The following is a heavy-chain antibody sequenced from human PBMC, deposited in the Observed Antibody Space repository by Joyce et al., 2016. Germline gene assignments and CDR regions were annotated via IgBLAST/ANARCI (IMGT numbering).Heavy chain of an antibody. CDR1: GFTFVGYA. CDR3: VRPRVAVAGTRWFDP. V-gene: IGHV3-23*01. Sequence: EVQLLESGGGLVQLGGFLRLSCAASGFTFVGYALSWVHQTQGKGLELFSAIGAGSRGTHYADSVRGRFTISRADSDNSLYLHMSGLRSDDTAVYYCVRPRVAVAGTRWFDPWGQGTLVTVSS. J-gene: IGHJ5*02. D-gene: IGHD6-13*01. CDR2: IGAGSRGT.